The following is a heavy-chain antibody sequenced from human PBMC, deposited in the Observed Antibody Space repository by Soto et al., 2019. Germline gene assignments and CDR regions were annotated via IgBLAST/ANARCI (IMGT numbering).Heavy chain of an antibody. V-gene: IGHV6-1*01. J-gene: IGHJ4*02. CDR2: TYYRSKWYY. CDR1: GDSVYSNSAA. D-gene: IGHD6-25*01. Sequence: XQTLSLTCAISGDSVYSNSAAWNWIRQSPSRGLEWLGRTYYRSKWYYDYAVSVKSRITVKPETSKNQFYLQLNSVTPDDTAANFCASFFADSSATSQDYFAFWGQGTLVTVSS. CDR3: ASFFADSSATSQDYFAF.